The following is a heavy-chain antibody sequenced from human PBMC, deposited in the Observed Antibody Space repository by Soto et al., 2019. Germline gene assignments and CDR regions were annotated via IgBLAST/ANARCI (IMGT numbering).Heavy chain of an antibody. J-gene: IGHJ5*02. CDR2: IFYSGST. Sequence: PSETLSLTCSVSGGSISTSRSYWAWIRQPPGKGLEWLANIFYSGSTFYNPSLASRVSVSVDTSKNEFSLKLRSVTAADTAVYYCARQPTTGDTDLWFDPWGQGTLVTASP. CDR3: ARQPTTGDTDLWFDP. CDR1: GGSISTSRSY. D-gene: IGHD2-21*01. V-gene: IGHV4-39*01.